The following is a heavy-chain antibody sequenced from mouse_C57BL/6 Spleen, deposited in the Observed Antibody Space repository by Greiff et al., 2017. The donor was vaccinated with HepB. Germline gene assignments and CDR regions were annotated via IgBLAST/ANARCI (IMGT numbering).Heavy chain of an antibody. CDR1: GYTFTSYW. Sequence: QVQLQQPGAELVRPGSSVKLSCKASGYTFTSYWMDWVKQRPGQGLEWIGNIYPSDSETHYNQKFKDKATLTVDKSSSTAYMQLSSLTSEDSAVYSCASLSYYSNLPWFAYWGQGTLVTVSA. CDR2: IYPSDSET. V-gene: IGHV1-61*01. D-gene: IGHD2-5*01. CDR3: ASLSYYSNLPWFAY. J-gene: IGHJ3*01.